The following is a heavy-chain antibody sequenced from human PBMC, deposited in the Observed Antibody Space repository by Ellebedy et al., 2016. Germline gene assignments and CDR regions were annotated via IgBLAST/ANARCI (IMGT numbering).Heavy chain of an antibody. CDR2: ICSSSNYI. V-gene: IGHV3-21*01. CDR1: GFTFSSYS. Sequence: GESLKISCVASGFTFSSYSMNWVRQAPGKGLEWVSSICSSSNYIYYADSVKGRFTISRDNAQNSLYLQMNSVRAEDTAVFYCVRSGESAYYFDYWGQGILVTVSS. J-gene: IGHJ4*02. CDR3: VRSGESAYYFDY. D-gene: IGHD3-10*01.